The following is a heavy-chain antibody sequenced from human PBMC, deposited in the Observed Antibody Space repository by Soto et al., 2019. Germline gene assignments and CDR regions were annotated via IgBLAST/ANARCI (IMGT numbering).Heavy chain of an antibody. Sequence: GGSLRLSCAASGFTFSNYWMTWVRQAPGKGLEWVANIKEDGSDKYYVDSAKGRFTISRDNARNSLYLQMNSLRADDTAVYYCVRGGTGRHIYWGQGTLVTVSS. CDR3: VRGGTGRHIY. V-gene: IGHV3-7*01. CDR1: GFTFSNYW. D-gene: IGHD1-26*01. CDR2: IKEDGSDK. J-gene: IGHJ4*02.